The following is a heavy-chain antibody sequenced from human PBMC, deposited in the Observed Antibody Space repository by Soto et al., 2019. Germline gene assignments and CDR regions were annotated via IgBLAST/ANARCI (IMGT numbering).Heavy chain of an antibody. CDR2: INHSGST. Sequence: SETLSITLAVYSGSFSGYYCIWILRPPLKGLECIGEINHSGSTNYNPSLKSRVTISVDTSKNQFSLKLSSVTAADTAVYYCARVIPQSRPTPAWFDTWGQGTLVTVSS. CDR3: ARVIPQSRPTPAWFDT. CDR1: SGSFSGYY. J-gene: IGHJ5*02. V-gene: IGHV4-34*01. D-gene: IGHD6-6*01.